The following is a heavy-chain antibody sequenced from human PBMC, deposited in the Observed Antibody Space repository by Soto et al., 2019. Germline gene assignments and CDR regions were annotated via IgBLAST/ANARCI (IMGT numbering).Heavy chain of an antibody. J-gene: IGHJ6*02. D-gene: IGHD3-10*01. CDR3: ARVRFGEFYYYYGMDV. CDR1: FGSVSSGSRY. CDR2: IYYSGST. Sequence: PSQTLSVTWTVSFGSVSSGSRYWSFVLQPPVKVLEWIGYIYYSGSTNYNPSLKSRVTISVDTSKNQFSLKLSSVTAADTAVYYCARVRFGEFYYYYGMDVWGQGTTVTVSS. V-gene: IGHV4-61*01.